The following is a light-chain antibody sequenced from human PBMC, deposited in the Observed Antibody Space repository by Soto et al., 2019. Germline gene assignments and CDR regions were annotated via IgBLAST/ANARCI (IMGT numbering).Light chain of an antibody. J-gene: IGKJ2*01. Sequence: EIVLTQSPGTLSLSPGERATLSCRASQSVSSSYLAWYQQKPGQAPRLLFYGASSRAPGIPDRFSGSGSGTDFNLTISRLEPEDFAVYYCQQYGSSPRNTFGQGTKLEIK. CDR2: GAS. V-gene: IGKV3-20*01. CDR3: QQYGSSPRNT. CDR1: QSVSSSY.